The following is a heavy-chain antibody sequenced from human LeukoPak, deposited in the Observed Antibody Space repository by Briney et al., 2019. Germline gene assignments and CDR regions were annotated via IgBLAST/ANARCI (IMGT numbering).Heavy chain of an antibody. CDR2: IRYDESYK. J-gene: IGHJ4*02. CDR1: GFTFSSYG. Sequence: GGSLRLSCAASGFTFSSYGMHWVRQAPGKGLEWVAFIRYDESYKYYADSVKGRFTISRDNCKNTLSLQMNSLRVEDTAVYYCAKSSGYTSGPPYDYWGQGTLVTVSS. V-gene: IGHV3-30*02. CDR3: AKSSGYTSGPPYDY. D-gene: IGHD6-19*01.